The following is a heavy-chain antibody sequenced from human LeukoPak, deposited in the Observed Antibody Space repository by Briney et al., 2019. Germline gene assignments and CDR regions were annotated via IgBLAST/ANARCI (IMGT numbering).Heavy chain of an antibody. V-gene: IGHV4-34*01. D-gene: IGHD3-10*01. CDR3: ARGAPRITMVRGVNYYYYGMDV. Sequence: SETLSLTCAVYGGSFSGYYWRWIRQPPGKGLEWIGEINHSGSTNYNPSLKSRVTISVDTSKNQFSLKLSSVTAADTAVYYCARGAPRITMVRGVNYYYYGMDVWGQGTTVTVSS. J-gene: IGHJ6*02. CDR2: INHSGST. CDR1: GGSFSGYY.